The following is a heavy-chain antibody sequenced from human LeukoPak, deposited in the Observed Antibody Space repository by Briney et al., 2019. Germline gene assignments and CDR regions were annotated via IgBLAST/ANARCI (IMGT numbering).Heavy chain of an antibody. V-gene: IGHV4-61*02. D-gene: IGHD6-6*01. Sequence: SQTLSLTCTVSGSISSGSYYWSWIRQPAGKGLEWIGRIYVSGSTNYNPSLESRVTISVDTSKNQFSLQLTSLTAADTAVYYCAREGQQLVPPFDYWGQGTLVTVSS. J-gene: IGHJ4*02. CDR1: GSISSGSYY. CDR2: IYVSGST. CDR3: AREGQQLVPPFDY.